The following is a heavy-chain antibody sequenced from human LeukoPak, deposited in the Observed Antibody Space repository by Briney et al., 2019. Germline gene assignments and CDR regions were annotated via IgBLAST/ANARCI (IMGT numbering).Heavy chain of an antibody. J-gene: IGHJ6*03. CDR3: AKDPYSSSPYTYMDV. V-gene: IGHV3-9*01. CDR1: GFTFDDYA. D-gene: IGHD6-6*01. Sequence: PGGSLRLSCAASGFTFDDYAMHWVRQAPGKGLDRVSGISWNSGSIGYADSVKGRFTISRDNAKNSLYLQMNSLRAEDTALYYCAKDPYSSSPYTYMDVWGKGTTVTVSS. CDR2: ISWNSGSI.